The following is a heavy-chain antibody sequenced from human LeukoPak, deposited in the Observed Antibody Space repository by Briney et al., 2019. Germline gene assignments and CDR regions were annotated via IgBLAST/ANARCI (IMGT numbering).Heavy chain of an antibody. D-gene: IGHD6-13*01. V-gene: IGHV3-23*01. CDR2: VTGSGGST. Sequence: GGSLRLSCAASGFTFSRFAVSWVRQAPGKGLELVSTVTGSGGSTNYADSVKGRFTISRDNSKNTLSLQMNSLRAEDTAVYYCASRGAAPGKYFQHWGQGTLVTVSS. J-gene: IGHJ1*01. CDR1: GFTFSRFA. CDR3: ASRGAAPGKYFQH.